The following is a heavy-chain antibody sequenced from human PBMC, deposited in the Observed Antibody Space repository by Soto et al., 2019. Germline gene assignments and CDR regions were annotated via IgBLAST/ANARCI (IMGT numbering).Heavy chain of an antibody. Sequence: QVQLVESGGGVVQPGRSLRLSCAASGFTFSSYGMHWVHQAPGKGLEWVAVISYDGTNKYYADSVKGRFTISRDNSKNTLYLQMNSLRAEDTAVYYCAKSVYNWNDGFFDYWGQGTLVTVSS. CDR1: GFTFSSYG. CDR3: AKSVYNWNDGFFDY. J-gene: IGHJ4*02. CDR2: ISYDGTNK. V-gene: IGHV3-30*18. D-gene: IGHD1-1*01.